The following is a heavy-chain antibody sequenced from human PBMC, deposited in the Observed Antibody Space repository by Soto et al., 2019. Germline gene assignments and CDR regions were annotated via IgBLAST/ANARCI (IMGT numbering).Heavy chain of an antibody. CDR2: IYWDGDK. CDR3: VHSRCGGDCLRSSSSHYYYGMDV. Sequence: QITLKESGPTLVKPTQTLTLTCTFSGFSLNTGGLGVGWIRQPPGKALEWLALIYWDGDKRYSPSLQSRLSITKDTSNTPVVLTMTNMDPLDTATYYCVHSRCGGDCLRSSSSHYYYGMDVWGQGNTVTVSS. J-gene: IGHJ6*02. V-gene: IGHV2-5*02. CDR1: GFSLNTGGLG. D-gene: IGHD2-21*02.